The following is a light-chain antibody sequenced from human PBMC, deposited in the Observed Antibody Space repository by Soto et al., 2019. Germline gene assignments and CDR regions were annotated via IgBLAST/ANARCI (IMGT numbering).Light chain of an antibody. CDR3: QQYDGSPRT. Sequence: EIVLTQSPDTLSLSPGERATLSCRASQSLSNKHLTWYQQKLGQAPRLLIYDASSRATGIPDRFSASGSGTDFTLTISRLEPEDFAVYYCQQYDGSPRTFGQGTKVEIK. J-gene: IGKJ1*01. CDR1: QSLSNKH. V-gene: IGKV3-20*01. CDR2: DAS.